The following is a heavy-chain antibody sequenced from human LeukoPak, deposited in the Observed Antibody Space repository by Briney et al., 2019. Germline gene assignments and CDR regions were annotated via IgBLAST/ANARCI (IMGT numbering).Heavy chain of an antibody. Sequence: SETLSLTCTVSGYSISSGYYWGSIRQPPGKGLEWIGSIYHSESTYYNPSLKSRVTISVDTFKNQFSLKLSSVTAADTAVYYCARTTVTRPLDYWGQGTLVTVSS. CDR2: IYHSEST. D-gene: IGHD4-17*01. J-gene: IGHJ4*02. V-gene: IGHV4-38-2*02. CDR1: GYSISSGYY. CDR3: ARTTVTRPLDY.